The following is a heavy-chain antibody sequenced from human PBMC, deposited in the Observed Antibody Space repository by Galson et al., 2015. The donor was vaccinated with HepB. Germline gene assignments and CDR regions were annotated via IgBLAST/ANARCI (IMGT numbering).Heavy chain of an antibody. CDR2: LYSGGST. J-gene: IGHJ4*02. CDR3: ATGYYSLYYFDY. V-gene: IGHV3-66*02. CDR1: GFTVSSNY. Sequence: SLRLSCAASGFTVSSNYMNWVRQAPGKGLEWVSILYSGGSTYYADSVKGRFTISRDNSKNTLYLQMNRLRAEDTAVYYCATGYYSLYYFDYWGQGTLVTVSS. D-gene: IGHD3-10*01.